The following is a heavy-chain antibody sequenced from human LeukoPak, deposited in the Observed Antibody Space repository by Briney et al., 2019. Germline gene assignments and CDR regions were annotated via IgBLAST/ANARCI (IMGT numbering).Heavy chain of an antibody. J-gene: IGHJ4*02. D-gene: IGHD2-21*02. CDR1: RFSFSSYD. CDR2: IWYDGSIQ. V-gene: IGHV3-33*01. Sequence: SGRSLRLSCAASRFSFSSYDMVWVRQAPGKGLEWVASIWYDGSIQYYRDSVKGRFIISRDNSKNRLYLQMRSLGAEDTAVYYCARAPYCGGDCYSGFDYWGQGTLVTVSS. CDR3: ARAPYCGGDCYSGFDY.